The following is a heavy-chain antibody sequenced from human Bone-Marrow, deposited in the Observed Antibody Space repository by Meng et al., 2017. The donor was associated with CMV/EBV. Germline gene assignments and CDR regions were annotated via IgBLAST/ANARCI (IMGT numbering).Heavy chain of an antibody. Sequence: GESLKISCAASGFTFSSYWMSWVRQAPGKGLEWVANIKQDGSEKYYVDSVKGRFTISRDNAKNSLYLQMNSLGAEDTAVYYCAREEAAHYYYYGMDVWGQGTTVTVSS. V-gene: IGHV3-7*01. D-gene: IGHD2-15*01. J-gene: IGHJ6*02. CDR1: GFTFSSYW. CDR3: AREEAAHYYYYGMDV. CDR2: IKQDGSEK.